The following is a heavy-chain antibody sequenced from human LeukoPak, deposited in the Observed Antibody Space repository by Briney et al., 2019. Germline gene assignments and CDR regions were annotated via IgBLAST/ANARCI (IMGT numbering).Heavy chain of an antibody. CDR2: INGDGSST. J-gene: IGHJ4*02. V-gene: IGHV3-74*01. D-gene: IGHD3-3*02. CDR1: GFTFSWFW. CDR3: AAYYHEPHY. Sequence: QPGGSLRLSCAASGFTFSWFWMHWVRQAPGKWLVWVSRINGDGSSTNYADSVKGRFTISRDNAKSTLYLQMNSLRAEDTAVYYCAAYYHEPHYWGRGTLVAVSS.